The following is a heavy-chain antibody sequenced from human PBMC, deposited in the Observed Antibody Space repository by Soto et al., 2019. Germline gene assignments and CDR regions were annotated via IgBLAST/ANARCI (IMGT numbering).Heavy chain of an antibody. CDR3: VRKYPGTRPFDS. CDR1: GFTFNSYA. J-gene: IGHJ4*01. Sequence: GGSLRLSCAASGFTFNSYAMNWVRQAPGKGLAWVSAIGTDGNTYYANSVKGRFTISRDNSRTTLYLQMNSLRVEDTALYYCVRKYPGTRPFDSRGQGTLVPVSS. CDR2: IGTDGNT. D-gene: IGHD2-2*01. V-gene: IGHV3-23*01.